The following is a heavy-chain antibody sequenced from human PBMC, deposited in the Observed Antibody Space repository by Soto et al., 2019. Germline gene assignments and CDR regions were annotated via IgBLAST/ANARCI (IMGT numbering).Heavy chain of an antibody. D-gene: IGHD5-18*01. CDR2: IYPGDSDI. J-gene: IGHJ6*02. CDR1: GYSFISYW. CDR3: VSDTARTYYCYAMDV. Sequence: GESLKISCKGSGYSFISYWIGWVRQMPGKGLEWMGIIYPGDSDIRYSPSFQGQVTISVDKSISTAFLQWGSLKASDTAMYYCVSDTARTYYCYAMDVWGQGTTVTVSS. V-gene: IGHV5-51*01.